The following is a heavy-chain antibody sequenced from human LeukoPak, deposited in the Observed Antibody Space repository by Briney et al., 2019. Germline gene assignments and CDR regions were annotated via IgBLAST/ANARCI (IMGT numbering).Heavy chain of an antibody. CDR2: IKSDGSST. CDR1: GFTFSRYW. D-gene: IGHD5-24*01. Sequence: VQPGGSLRLSCAASGFTFSRYWMHWVRQAPGKGLVWDSRIKSDGSSTNYADSVKGRFTISRDNAKNTLYLQMNSLRAEDTAVYYCARDGYNSDFGDYWGQGTLVTVSS. J-gene: IGHJ4*02. CDR3: ARDGYNSDFGDY. V-gene: IGHV3-74*01.